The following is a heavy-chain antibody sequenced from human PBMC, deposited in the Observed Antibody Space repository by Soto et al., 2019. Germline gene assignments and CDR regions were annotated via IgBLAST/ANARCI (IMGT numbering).Heavy chain of an antibody. CDR2: ISANSGNT. V-gene: IGHV1-18*04. Sequence: QVQLVQSGPEVKKPGASVKVSCKASGYSFTSYGVSWVRQAPGQGLEWMGWISANSGNTDYAQKFRGRVTMTTETSTSTADMDLRSLRSDDTAGYYCVRDPQRNDYWGQGTLVTVSS. J-gene: IGHJ4*02. CDR3: VRDPQRNDY. CDR1: GYSFTSYG. D-gene: IGHD6-25*01.